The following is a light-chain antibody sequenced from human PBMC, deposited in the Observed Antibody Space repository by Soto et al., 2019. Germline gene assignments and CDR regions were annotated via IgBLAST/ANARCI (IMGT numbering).Light chain of an antibody. Sequence: EIVCTQSPGTLSLSPGERATLSCRASQSVSSSYLAWYQQKPGQAPRLLIYGASSRATGIPDRFSGSGSGTDFTLTISRLEPEDFAVYYRQQYDRFGQGTKVAIK. CDR1: QSVSSSY. CDR3: QQYDR. CDR2: GAS. V-gene: IGKV3-20*01. J-gene: IGKJ1*01.